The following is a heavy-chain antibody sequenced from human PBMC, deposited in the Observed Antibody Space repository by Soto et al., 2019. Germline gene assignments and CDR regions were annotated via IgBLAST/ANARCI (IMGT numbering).Heavy chain of an antibody. CDR2: IIPIFGTA. CDR1: GGTFSSYA. V-gene: IGHV1-69*01. Sequence: QVQLVQSGAEVKKPGSSVKVSCKASGGTFSSYAISWVRQAPGQGLEWMGGIIPIFGTANYAQKFQGRVTITADESTSTAYMELSSLRSEDTAVYYCARGYSGYDEGGKNYYYYGMDVWGQGTTVTVSS. CDR3: ARGYSGYDEGGKNYYYYGMDV. D-gene: IGHD5-12*01. J-gene: IGHJ6*02.